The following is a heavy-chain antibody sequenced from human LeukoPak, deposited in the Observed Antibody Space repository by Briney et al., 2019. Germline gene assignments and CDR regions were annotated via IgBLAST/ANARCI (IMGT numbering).Heavy chain of an antibody. Sequence: PSETLSLTCTVSGASVSSGSYYRSWIRQPAGRGLEWIGRIHTSGTTNYNPSLKSRVTISVDASKNQFSLKLSSVTAADTAVYYCARRLEVVISHDAFDIWGQGTMVTVSS. CDR2: IHTSGTT. CDR3: ARRLEVVISHDAFDI. CDR1: GASVSSGSYY. V-gene: IGHV4-61*02. J-gene: IGHJ3*02. D-gene: IGHD3-22*01.